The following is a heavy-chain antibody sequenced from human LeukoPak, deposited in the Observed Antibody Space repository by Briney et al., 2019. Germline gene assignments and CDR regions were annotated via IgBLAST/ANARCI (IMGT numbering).Heavy chain of an antibody. D-gene: IGHD5-12*01. CDR3: ASGILATVYYYYGMDV. V-gene: IGHV3-21*01. CDR2: ISSSSSYI. J-gene: IGHJ6*02. CDR1: GFTFSSYG. Sequence: GGSLRLSCTASGFTFSSYGIHWVRQAPGKGLEWVSSISSSSSYIYYADSVKGRFTISRDNAKNSLYLQMNSLRDGDTAVYYCASGILATVYYYYGMDVWGQGTTVTVSS.